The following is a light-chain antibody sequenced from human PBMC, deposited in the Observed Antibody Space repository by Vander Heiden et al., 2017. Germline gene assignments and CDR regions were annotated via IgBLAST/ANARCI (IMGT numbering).Light chain of an antibody. CDR2: WAS. CDR3: QQYYSTPWA. Sequence: DIVMTQSPDSLAVPLGERATINCKSSQSVLYSSNNKNFLAWYQHKPGQPPKLLIYWASTRESGVPDRFSGSGSGTDFTLTISSLQAEDVAVYYCQQYYSTPWAFGQGTKVAIK. CDR1: QSVLYSSNNKNF. V-gene: IGKV4-1*01. J-gene: IGKJ1*01.